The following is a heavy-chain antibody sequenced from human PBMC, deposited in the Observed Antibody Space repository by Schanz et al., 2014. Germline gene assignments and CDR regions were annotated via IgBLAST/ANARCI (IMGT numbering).Heavy chain of an antibody. CDR2: VSRSTPDI. V-gene: IGHV3-23*01. CDR3: AKTLFPGGTQTFGN. Sequence: EVQLLESGGGLVQPGGSLRLSCAASGFTFRGYAMNWVRQAPGKGLEWVSYVSRSTPDIYYADSVEGRFTMSRDNAKSTLYVEMNSLRVEDTAVYYCAKTLFPGGTQTFGNWGRGTLVTVSS. D-gene: IGHD2-8*02. CDR1: GFTFRGYA. J-gene: IGHJ4*02.